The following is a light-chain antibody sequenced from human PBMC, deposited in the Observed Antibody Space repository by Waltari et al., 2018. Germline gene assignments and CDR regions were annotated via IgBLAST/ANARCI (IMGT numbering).Light chain of an antibody. CDR1: QTISSY. CDR2: AAS. Sequence: DIQMTQSPSSLSASVGDRVTITCRASQTISSYLNWYQQKPGKAPRLLIYAASSLQSGVPSRFSGSGSGTDFTLTISSLQPEDVATYYCQQSYTIPVTFGGGTKVEIK. J-gene: IGKJ4*01. CDR3: QQSYTIPVT. V-gene: IGKV1-39*01.